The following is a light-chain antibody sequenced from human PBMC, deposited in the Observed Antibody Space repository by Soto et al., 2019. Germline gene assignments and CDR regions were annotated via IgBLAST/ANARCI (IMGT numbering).Light chain of an antibody. CDR1: STDVGGYNY. CDR3: SSYACNNIHDV. V-gene: IGLV2-8*01. J-gene: IGLJ1*01. CDR2: EVS. Sequence: QSALTQPPSASGSAGQSVTISCTGTSTDVGGYNYVSWYQQHPGKAPKLMIYEVSKRPSGVPDRFSGSKSGNTASLTVSGLQAEDEADYYCSSYACNNIHDVFGTGTKLTVL.